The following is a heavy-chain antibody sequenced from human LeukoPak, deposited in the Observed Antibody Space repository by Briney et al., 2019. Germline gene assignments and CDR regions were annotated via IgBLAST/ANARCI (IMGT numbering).Heavy chain of an antibody. D-gene: IGHD1-1*01. CDR1: GDSINSLDL. J-gene: IGHJ4*02. CDR3: GIGSKRPRPFDY. Sequence: SETLSLTCTVSGDSINSLDLWSWVRQPPGKGLEWIGEINHSGSTNYNPSLKSRVTISVDTSKNQFSLKLSSVTAADTAVYYCGIGSKRPRPFDYWGQGTLVTVSS. CDR2: INHSGST. V-gene: IGHV4-4*02.